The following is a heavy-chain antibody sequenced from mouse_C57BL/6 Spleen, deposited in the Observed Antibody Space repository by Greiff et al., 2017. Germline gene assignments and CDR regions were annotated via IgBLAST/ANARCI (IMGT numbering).Heavy chain of an antibody. V-gene: IGHV5-17*01. CDR3: ARPSDYCSNYVAWFAY. CDR2: ISSGSSTI. Sequence: EVQGVESGGGLVKPGGSLKLSCAASGFTFSDYGMHWVRQAPEKGLEWVAYISSGSSTIYYADTVKGRFTISRDNAKNTLFLQMTSLRSEYTAMYYCARPSDYCSNYVAWFAYWGQGTLVTVSA. D-gene: IGHD2-5*01. J-gene: IGHJ3*01. CDR1: GFTFSDYG.